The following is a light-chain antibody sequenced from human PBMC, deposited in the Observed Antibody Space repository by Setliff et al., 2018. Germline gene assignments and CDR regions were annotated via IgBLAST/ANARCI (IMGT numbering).Light chain of an antibody. Sequence: QSVLAQPPSVSGAPGQRVTISCTGSSSNIGAGYDVHWYQPVPGTAPKLLIHGNSYRPSGVPDRFSGSKSGTSASLAITGLQAEDEADYYCQSYDSSLSGYVFGTGTKVTV. J-gene: IGLJ1*01. CDR2: GNS. CDR3: QSYDSSLSGYV. CDR1: SSNIGAGYD. V-gene: IGLV1-40*01.